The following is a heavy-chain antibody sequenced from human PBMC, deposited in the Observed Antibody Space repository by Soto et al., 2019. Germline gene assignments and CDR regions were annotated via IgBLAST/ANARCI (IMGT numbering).Heavy chain of an antibody. CDR1: GGSFSCYY. Sequence: SETLSLTCAVYGGSFSCYYWSWIRQPPGKGLEWIGEINHSGSTNYNPSLKSRVTISVDTSKNQFSLKLSSVTAADTAVYYCARFAVPLNYYYYYGMDVWGQGTTVTVSS. V-gene: IGHV4-34*01. CDR2: INHSGST. CDR3: ARFAVPLNYYYYYGMDV. D-gene: IGHD6-19*01. J-gene: IGHJ6*02.